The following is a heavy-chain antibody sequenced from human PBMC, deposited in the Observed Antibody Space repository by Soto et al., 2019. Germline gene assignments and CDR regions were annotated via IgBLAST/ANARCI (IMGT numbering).Heavy chain of an antibody. V-gene: IGHV1-69*02. CDR2: IIPILGIA. CDR1: GGTFSSYT. CDR3: ARGEGSSSVSD. D-gene: IGHD6-6*01. Sequence: ASVKVSCKASGGTFSSYTISWVRQAPGQGLEWMGRIIPILGIANYAQKFQGRVTITADKSTSAAYMELSSLRSEDTAVYYCARGEGSSSVSDWGQGTLVTVSS. J-gene: IGHJ4*02.